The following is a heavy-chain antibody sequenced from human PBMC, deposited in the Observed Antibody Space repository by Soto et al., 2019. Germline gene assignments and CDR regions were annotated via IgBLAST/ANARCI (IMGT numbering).Heavy chain of an antibody. CDR1: GGSISSGGYY. D-gene: IGHD3-22*01. V-gene: IGHV4-31*03. CDR3: ARVGGYYSNWFDP. Sequence: SSETLSLTCTVSGGSISSGGYYWSWIRQHPGKGLEWIGYIYYSGSTYYNPSLKSRVTISVDTSKNQFSLKLSSVTAADTAVYYCARVGGYYSNWFDPWGQGTLVTVSS. J-gene: IGHJ5*02. CDR2: IYYSGST.